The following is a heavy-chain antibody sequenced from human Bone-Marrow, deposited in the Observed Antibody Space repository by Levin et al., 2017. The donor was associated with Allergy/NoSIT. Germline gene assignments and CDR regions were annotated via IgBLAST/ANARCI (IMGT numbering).Heavy chain of an antibody. CDR2: IWYDGSSK. CDR3: TRVSTESSPDY. J-gene: IGHJ4*02. V-gene: IGHV3-33*01. D-gene: IGHD2-15*01. Sequence: GGSLRLSCAASGFTFSSHGMHWVRQAPGKGLEWVAVIWYDGSSKYYADSVKGRFTISRDNSKNTLYLQMNSLRTEDTAMYYCTRVSTESSPDYWGQGTLVTVSS. CDR1: GFTFSSHG.